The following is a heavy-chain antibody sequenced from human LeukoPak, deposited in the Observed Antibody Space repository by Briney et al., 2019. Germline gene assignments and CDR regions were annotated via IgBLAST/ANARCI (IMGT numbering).Heavy chain of an antibody. V-gene: IGHV4-30-4*01. CDR1: GGSISSGDYY. CDR3: ARVYSSGYYDRRFDY. Sequence: ASQTLSLTCIVSGGSISSGDYYWSWIRQPPGKGLEWIGYIYYSGSTYYNPSLKSRVTISVDTPKNQFSLKLSSVTAADTAAYYCARVYSSGYYDRRFDYWGQGTLVTVSS. J-gene: IGHJ4*02. D-gene: IGHD3-22*01. CDR2: IYYSGST.